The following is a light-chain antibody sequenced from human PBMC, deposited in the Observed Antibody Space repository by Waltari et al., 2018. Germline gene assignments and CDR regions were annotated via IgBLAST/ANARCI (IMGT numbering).Light chain of an antibody. Sequence: EIVLPQSPATLSLSPGERATLSCRASQSVNSRYLAWYQQKSGQAPRLLIHGASSRATGIPDRFSGSGSGTDFTLTISRLEPEDFAVYYCQQYGSSPPTGFGPGTKLDIK. CDR2: GAS. V-gene: IGKV3-20*01. CDR1: QSVNSRY. J-gene: IGKJ3*01. CDR3: QQYGSSPPTG.